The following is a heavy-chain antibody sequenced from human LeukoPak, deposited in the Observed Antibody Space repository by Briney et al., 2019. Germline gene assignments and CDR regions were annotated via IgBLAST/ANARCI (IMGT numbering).Heavy chain of an antibody. D-gene: IGHD4-11*01. J-gene: IGHJ4*02. CDR3: AREYQDYTLAY. CDR1: GFTFSRYG. Sequence: GRPLRLSCAASGFTFSRYGMHWVRQAPGTGLEWVAVISYDGNNKYYANSVKGRFTISRDNSRNTLYLQMNSLRPEDTAVYYCAREYQDYTLAYWGQGALVTVSS. V-gene: IGHV3-30*03. CDR2: ISYDGNNK.